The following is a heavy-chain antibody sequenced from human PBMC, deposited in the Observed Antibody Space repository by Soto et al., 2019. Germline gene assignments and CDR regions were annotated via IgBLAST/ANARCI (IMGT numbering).Heavy chain of an antibody. CDR1: GFTFSSYG. CDR2: IWYDGSNK. J-gene: IGHJ4*02. Sequence: PGGSLRLACAASGFTFSSYGMHWVRQAPGKGLEWVAVIWYDGSNKYYADSVKGRFTISRDNSKNTLYLQMNSLRAEDTAVYYCARDLTVDTAMVFDYWGQGTLVTVSS. V-gene: IGHV3-33*01. D-gene: IGHD5-18*01. CDR3: ARDLTVDTAMVFDY.